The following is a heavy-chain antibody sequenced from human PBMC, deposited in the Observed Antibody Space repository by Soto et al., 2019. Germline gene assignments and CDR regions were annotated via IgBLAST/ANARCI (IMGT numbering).Heavy chain of an antibody. CDR3: GRGTFSGRAFDP. V-gene: IGHV3-7*01. CDR1: GFTCSNFL. Sequence: GGCLRLSCLASGFTCSNFLVGWVRRSPVKGLEWVANIKEDGSEKYYVDSVKGRFTIGRDHGENSLYLQMNILRAEDTALYYCGRGTFSGRAFDPWCQGTGVTLSS. CDR2: IKEDGSEK. J-gene: IGHJ5*02.